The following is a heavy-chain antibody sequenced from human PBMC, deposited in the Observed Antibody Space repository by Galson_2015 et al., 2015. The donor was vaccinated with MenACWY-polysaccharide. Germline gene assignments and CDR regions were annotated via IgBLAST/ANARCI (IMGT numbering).Heavy chain of an antibody. CDR2: ISGTGGDT. CDR1: GFTFSSYA. D-gene: IGHD3-16*01. CDR3: AGGGISRAPQFDF. V-gene: IGHV3-23*01. J-gene: IGHJ4*02. Sequence: SLRLSCAASGFTFSSYAMSWVRQAPGKGLEWVTSISGTGGDTYYADSVKGRFTISRDNSKNTLYLQMYRLRAEDTALYYCAGGGISRAPQFDFWGQGTLVTVSS.